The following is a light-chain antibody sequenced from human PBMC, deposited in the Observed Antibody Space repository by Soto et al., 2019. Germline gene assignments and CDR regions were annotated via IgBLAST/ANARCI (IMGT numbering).Light chain of an antibody. J-gene: IGKJ5*01. CDR3: QQYNNWPPT. Sequence: ECVLTQSPGTLSLSPGERATLSCRASQSLTNSFIAWYQQKPGQAPRLLIYDTSSRASGIPDRFSGSGSGTDFTLTISSLQSEDFAVYYCQQYNNWPPTFGQGTRLEI. V-gene: IGKV3-20*01. CDR1: QSLTNSF. CDR2: DTS.